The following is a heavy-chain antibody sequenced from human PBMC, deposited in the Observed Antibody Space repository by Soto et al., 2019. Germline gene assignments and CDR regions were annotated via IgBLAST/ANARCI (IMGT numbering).Heavy chain of an antibody. CDR2: IYYSGST. J-gene: IGHJ6*02. D-gene: IGHD2-15*01. CDR1: GGSISSGDYY. Sequence: TLSLTCTVSGGSISSGDYYWSWIRQPPGKGLEWIGYIYYSGSTYYNPSLKSRVTISVDTSKNQFSLKLSSVTAADTAVYYCARDRPGRGYCSGGSCYSNYYGMDVWGQGTTVTVSS. V-gene: IGHV4-30-4*01. CDR3: ARDRPGRGYCSGGSCYSNYYGMDV.